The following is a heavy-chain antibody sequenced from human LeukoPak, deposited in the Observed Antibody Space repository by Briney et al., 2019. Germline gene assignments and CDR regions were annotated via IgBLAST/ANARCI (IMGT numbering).Heavy chain of an antibody. J-gene: IGHJ4*01. Sequence: GGSLRLSCAASGFIFSHYGMHWVRQAPGKGLEWVAVIWSDATNRFYGASVKGRFTISRDNSQNTVFLQMNSLQAEDTAIYYCARDAQRGFDYSNSLEYWGHGTLVTVSS. CDR1: GFIFSHYG. CDR2: IWSDATNR. D-gene: IGHD4-11*01. V-gene: IGHV3-33*01. CDR3: ARDAQRGFDYSNSLEY.